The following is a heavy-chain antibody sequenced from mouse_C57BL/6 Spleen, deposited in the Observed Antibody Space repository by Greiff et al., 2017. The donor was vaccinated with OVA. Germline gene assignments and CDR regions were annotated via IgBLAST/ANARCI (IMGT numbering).Heavy chain of an antibody. Sequence: QVQLQQSGAELVKPGASVKISCKASGYAFSSYWMNWVKQRPGKGLEWIGQIYPGDGDTNYNGKFKGKATLTADKSSSTAYMQLSSLTSEDSAVYFCARQGVIYYGSPNYFDYWGQGTTLTVSS. D-gene: IGHD2-2*01. CDR3: ARQGVIYYGSPNYFDY. CDR1: GYAFSSYW. V-gene: IGHV1-80*01. J-gene: IGHJ2*01. CDR2: IYPGDGDT.